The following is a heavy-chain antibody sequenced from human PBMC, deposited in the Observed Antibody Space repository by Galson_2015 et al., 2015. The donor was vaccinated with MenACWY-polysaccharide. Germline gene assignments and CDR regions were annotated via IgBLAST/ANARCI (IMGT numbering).Heavy chain of an antibody. J-gene: IGHJ6*03. CDR3: AKDLSCSSTSCYMTNYYYYMDV. Sequence: SLRLSCAASGFTFSSYAMSWVRQAPGKGLEWVSAVSGSGGSTYYADSVKGRFTISRDNSKNTLYLQMNSLRAEDTAVYYCAKDLSCSSTSCYMTNYYYYMDVWGKGTTVTVSS. CDR1: GFTFSSYA. CDR2: VSGSGGST. D-gene: IGHD2-2*02. V-gene: IGHV3-23*01.